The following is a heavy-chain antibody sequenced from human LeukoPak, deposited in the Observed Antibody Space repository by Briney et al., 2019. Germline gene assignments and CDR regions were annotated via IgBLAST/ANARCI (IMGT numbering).Heavy chain of an antibody. Sequence: GASVKISFTASGYTFTSHYMHWVRQAPGQGLEWMGVIHPSGSSTNYAQKFQGRVTMTKDTSTSTVYIELNSLRSEDTAVYYCARMDMDIAMVTNYLDHWGQGTLVTVSS. CDR2: IHPSGSST. CDR1: GYTFTSHY. V-gene: IGHV1-46*01. D-gene: IGHD5-18*01. CDR3: ARMDMDIAMVTNYLDH. J-gene: IGHJ4*02.